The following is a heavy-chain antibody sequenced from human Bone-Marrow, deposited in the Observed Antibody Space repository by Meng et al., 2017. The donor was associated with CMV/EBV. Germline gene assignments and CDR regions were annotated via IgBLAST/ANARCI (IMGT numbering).Heavy chain of an antibody. CDR1: GFTFTTYD. CDR3: AKKGTTVSPGNWFDS. D-gene: IGHD4-11*01. J-gene: IGHJ5*01. CDR2: INNGADRT. V-gene: IGHV3-23*01. Sequence: GESLKISCAASGFTFTTYDMTWVRQAPGKGLEWISSINNGADRTYYAESVRGRFTISRDNSKNTLHLQMNSLRAEDTAVYYCAKKGTTVSPGNWFDSCGQGTLVTVSS.